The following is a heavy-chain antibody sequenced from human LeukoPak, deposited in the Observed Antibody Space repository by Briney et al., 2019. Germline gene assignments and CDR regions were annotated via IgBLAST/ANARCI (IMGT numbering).Heavy chain of an antibody. J-gene: IGHJ4*02. CDR1: GFTFSTYA. CDR3: AKDIFTGIAAAGAIDY. CDR2: ISGSGGGT. D-gene: IGHD6-13*01. Sequence: GGSLRLSCAASGFTFSTYAMSWVRQAAGKGLEWVSLISGSGGGTYYADSVKGRFTISRDNAKNSLYLQMNSLRAEDTALYYCAKDIFTGIAAAGAIDYWGQGTLVTVSS. V-gene: IGHV3-23*01.